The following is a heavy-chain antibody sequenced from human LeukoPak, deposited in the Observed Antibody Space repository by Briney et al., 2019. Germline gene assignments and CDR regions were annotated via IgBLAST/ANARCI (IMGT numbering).Heavy chain of an antibody. D-gene: IGHD5-18*01. V-gene: IGHV3-23*01. CDR3: AKIRGYSYGCGDY. CDR2: ISDSGSNT. Sequence: GGSLRLSCVASGFTFSTYAMSWVRQAPGKGLEWVSDISDSGSNTYYADSVKGRFTISRDNSKNTLYLQMSSLRAEDTAVYFCAKIRGYSYGCGDYWGQGTLVTVSS. CDR1: GFTFSTYA. J-gene: IGHJ4*02.